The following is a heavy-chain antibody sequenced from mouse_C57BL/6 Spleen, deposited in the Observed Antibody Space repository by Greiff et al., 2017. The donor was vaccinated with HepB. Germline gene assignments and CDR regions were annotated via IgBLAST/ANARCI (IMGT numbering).Heavy chain of an antibody. Sequence: VQLQQPGAELVRPGSSVKLSCKASGYTFTSYWMDWVKQRPGQGLEWIGNIYPSDSETHYNQKFKDKATLTVDKSSSTAYMQLSSLTSEDSAVYYCARWSNHWYFDVWGTGTTVTVSS. CDR1: GYTFTSYW. D-gene: IGHD2-5*01. CDR2: IYPSDSET. CDR3: ARWSNHWYFDV. J-gene: IGHJ1*03. V-gene: IGHV1-61*01.